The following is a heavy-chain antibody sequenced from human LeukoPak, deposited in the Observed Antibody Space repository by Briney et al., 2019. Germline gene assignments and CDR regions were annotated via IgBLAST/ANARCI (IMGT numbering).Heavy chain of an antibody. J-gene: IGHJ4*02. Sequence: PGGSLRLSCAASGFGFSVYWMHWVRQAPGKGLEWVSYISSSSSTIYYADSVKGRFTISRDNAKNSLYLQMNSLRAEDTAVYYCARATKYQLPHFDYWGQGTLVTVSS. CDR1: GFGFSVYW. CDR3: ARATKYQLPHFDY. D-gene: IGHD2-2*01. CDR2: ISSSSSTI. V-gene: IGHV3-48*01.